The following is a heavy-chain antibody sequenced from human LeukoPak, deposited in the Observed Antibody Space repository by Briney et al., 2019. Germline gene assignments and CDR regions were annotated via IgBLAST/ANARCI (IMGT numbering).Heavy chain of an antibody. CDR2: ISYDGSNK. CDR1: GFTFSSYG. V-gene: IGHV3-30*18. J-gene: IGHJ4*02. Sequence: GGSLRLSCAASGFTFSSYGMHWVRQAPGKGLEWVAVISYDGSNKYYADSVKGRFTISRDNSKNTLYLQMNSLRAEDTAVYYCAKLAGTTFFDYWGQGTLVTVSS. CDR3: AKLAGTTFFDY. D-gene: IGHD1-1*01.